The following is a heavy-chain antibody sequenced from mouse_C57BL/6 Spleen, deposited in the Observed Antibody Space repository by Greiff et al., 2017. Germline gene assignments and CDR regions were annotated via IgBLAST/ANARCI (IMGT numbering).Heavy chain of an antibody. D-gene: IGHD1-1*01. CDR2: IHPNSGST. CDR3: ARSYYYGSSYRYAMDY. V-gene: IGHV1-64*01. CDR1: GYTFTSYW. Sequence: VQLQESGAELVKPGASVKLSCKASGYTFTSYWMHWVKQRPGQGLEWIGMIHPNSGSTNYNEKFKSKATLTVDKSSSTAYMQLSSLTSEDSAVYYCARSYYYGSSYRYAMDYWGQGTSVTVSS. J-gene: IGHJ4*01.